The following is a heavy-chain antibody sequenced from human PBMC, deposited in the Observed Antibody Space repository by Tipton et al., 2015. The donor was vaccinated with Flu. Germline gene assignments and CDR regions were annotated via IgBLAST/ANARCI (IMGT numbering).Heavy chain of an antibody. CDR2: ISHSGST. CDR3: ASGYRDYWSEHALGDH. J-gene: IGHJ4*02. V-gene: IGHV4-30-4*01. CDR1: GDSISSRNYF. D-gene: IGHD3-3*01. Sequence: TLSLTCTVSGDSISSRNYFWNWVRQPPGKGLEWVGYISHSGSTSYSPSLKSRLTISADTSKNNFFLRLTSLTAADTAVYYCASGYRDYWSEHALGDHWGQGIQVTVSS.